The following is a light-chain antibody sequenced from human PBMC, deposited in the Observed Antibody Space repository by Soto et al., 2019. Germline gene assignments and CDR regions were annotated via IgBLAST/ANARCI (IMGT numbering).Light chain of an antibody. CDR1: SSDVGGYNY. J-gene: IGLJ3*02. CDR2: DVS. Sequence: QSALTQPRSVSGSPEQSGTISCTGTSSDVGGYNYVSWYQQHPGKAPKLMIYDVSKRPSGVPDRFSGSKSGNTASLTISGLQAEDEADYYCCSYAGSYTWVFGGGTKVTVL. CDR3: CSYAGSYTWV. V-gene: IGLV2-11*01.